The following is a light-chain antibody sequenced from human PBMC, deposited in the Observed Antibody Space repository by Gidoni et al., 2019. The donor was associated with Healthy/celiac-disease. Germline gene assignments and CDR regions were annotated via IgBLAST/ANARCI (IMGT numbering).Light chain of an antibody. CDR1: QSVSSY. J-gene: IGKJ4*01. CDR2: DAS. Sequence: IVLTPSPATLSLSPGERATLSCRASQSVSSYLAWYQQKPGQAPRLLIYDASNRATGIPARFSGSGSGTDFTLTISSLEPEDFAVYYCQQRSNWPPRALTFXGXTKVEIK. CDR3: QQRSNWPPRALT. V-gene: IGKV3-11*01.